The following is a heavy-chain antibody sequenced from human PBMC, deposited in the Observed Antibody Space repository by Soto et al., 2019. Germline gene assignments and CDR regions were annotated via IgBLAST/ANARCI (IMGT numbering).Heavy chain of an antibody. CDR1: GGSISSYY. V-gene: IGHV4-4*07. CDR2: IYTSGST. CDR3: ARETLSSGWYASYYYYYGMDV. J-gene: IGHJ6*02. D-gene: IGHD6-19*01. Sequence: SETLSLTCTVSGGSISSYYWSWIRQPAGKGLEWIGRIYTSGSTNYNPSLKSRVTMSVDTSKNQFSLKLSSVTAADTAVYYCARETLSSGWYASYYYYYGMDVWGQGTTVTVSS.